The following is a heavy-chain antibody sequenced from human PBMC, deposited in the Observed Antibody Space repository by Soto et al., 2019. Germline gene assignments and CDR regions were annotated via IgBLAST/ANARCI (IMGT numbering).Heavy chain of an antibody. CDR3: AKEDRTMIVVVLDP. Sequence: QVQLVESGGGVVQPGRSLRLSCAASGFTFSSYGMHWVRQAPGKGLEWVAVISYDGSNKYYADSVKGRFTISRDNSKNTLYLQMNSLRAEDTAVYYCAKEDRTMIVVVLDPWGQGTPVTVSS. V-gene: IGHV3-30*18. CDR1: GFTFSSYG. J-gene: IGHJ5*02. D-gene: IGHD3-22*01. CDR2: ISYDGSNK.